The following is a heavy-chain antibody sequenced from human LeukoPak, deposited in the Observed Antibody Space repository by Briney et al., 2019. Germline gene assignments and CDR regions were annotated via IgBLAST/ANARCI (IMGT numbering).Heavy chain of an antibody. CDR1: EFTFGSYT. D-gene: IGHD3-3*01. CDR3: ARTTLGVASYYFYYYMDV. V-gene: IGHV3-30*01. J-gene: IGHJ6*03. Sequence: GRSLRLSCAASEFTFGSYTNHWVRLAPGRGLEWVAVISYDGSNRDYAASVKGRFTISRDNSKNTLYLEMNSLRAEDTAVYYCARTTLGVASYYFYYYMDVWGKGATVTVSS. CDR2: ISYDGSNR.